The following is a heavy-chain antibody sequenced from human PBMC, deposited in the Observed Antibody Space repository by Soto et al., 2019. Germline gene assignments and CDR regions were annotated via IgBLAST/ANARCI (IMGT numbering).Heavy chain of an antibody. V-gene: IGHV3-30*18. Sequence: QVQLVESGGGVVQPGKSLRLSCVASGFSFRSYAMHWVRQAPGQGLEWVAFTSYDGSKKDYAASVKGRFTVSRGNFETILYLEMNSLRPEDTAVYYCAKEGQAHCSGGRCFSGWFDAWGHGTQVTVSS. CDR3: AKEGQAHCSGGRCFSGWFDA. D-gene: IGHD2-15*01. CDR2: TSYDGSKK. J-gene: IGHJ5*01. CDR1: GFSFRSYA.